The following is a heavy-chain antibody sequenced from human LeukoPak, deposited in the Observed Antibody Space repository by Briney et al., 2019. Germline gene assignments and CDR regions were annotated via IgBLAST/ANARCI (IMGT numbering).Heavy chain of an antibody. V-gene: IGHV4-4*07. CDR1: GGSISSYY. CDR3: AREADQTTVTTPFDY. D-gene: IGHD4-11*01. CDR2: IYTSGST. J-gene: IGHJ4*02. Sequence: PSETLSLTCTVSGGSISSYYWSWIRQPAGKGLEWIGRIYTSGSTNYNPSLKSRVTMSVDTSKNQFSLKLSSVTAADTAVYYCAREADQTTVTTPFDYWGQGTLVTVSS.